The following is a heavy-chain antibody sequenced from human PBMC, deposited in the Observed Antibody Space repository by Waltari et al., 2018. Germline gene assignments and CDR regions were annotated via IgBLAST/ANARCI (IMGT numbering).Heavy chain of an antibody. D-gene: IGHD3-10*01. Sequence: QVQLVQSGAEVRKPGSSVKVSCKASGGRFSGYAINWVRQAPGQGLDWMGNIIPGFETTNYAQKFKGRVTITADDSTRTIFMELSSLRSDDTAIYYCARDFGSYYVGWFYAWGQGTLVNVSS. CDR3: ARDFGSYYVGWFYA. CDR2: IIPGFETT. J-gene: IGHJ5*02. V-gene: IGHV1-69*18. CDR1: GGRFSGYA.